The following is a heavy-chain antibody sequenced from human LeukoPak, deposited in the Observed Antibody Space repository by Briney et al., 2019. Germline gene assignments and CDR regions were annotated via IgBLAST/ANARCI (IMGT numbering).Heavy chain of an antibody. V-gene: IGHV3-23*01. CDR1: GFTLSSYA. CDR3: AKLGGLLWFGELSPFDY. Sequence: GGSLRLSCAASGFTLSSYAMSWVRQAPGKGLEWVSAISGSGGSTYYADSVKGRFTISRDNSKNTLYLQMNSLRAEDTAVYYCAKLGGLLWFGELSPFDYWGQGTLVTVSS. J-gene: IGHJ4*02. D-gene: IGHD3-10*01. CDR2: ISGSGGST.